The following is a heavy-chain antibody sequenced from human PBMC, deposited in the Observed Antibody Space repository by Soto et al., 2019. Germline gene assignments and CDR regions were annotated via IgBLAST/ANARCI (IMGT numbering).Heavy chain of an antibody. CDR2: ISSSSSYI. J-gene: IGHJ6*02. Sequence: VQLVESGGGLVKPGGSLRLSCAASGFTFSSYSMNWVRQAPGKGLEWVSSISSSSSYIYYADSVKGRFTISRDNAKNSLYLQMNILRSEATAVYYCAKDWGNKGLLWGGMDVWGQGTTVTVSS. D-gene: IGHD3-3*01. CDR1: GFTFSSYS. CDR3: AKDWGNKGLLWGGMDV. V-gene: IGHV3-21*01.